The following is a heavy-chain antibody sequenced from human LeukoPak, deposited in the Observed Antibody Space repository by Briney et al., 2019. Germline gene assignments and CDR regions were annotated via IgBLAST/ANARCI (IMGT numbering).Heavy chain of an antibody. CDR2: ISYDGSNK. Sequence: GGSLRLSCAASGLSFSSYGMHWVRQAPGKGLEWVAVISYDGSNKYYADSVKGRFTISRDNSKNTLYLQMNSLRAEDTAVYYCAKVLLTAVPCFDYWGQGTLVTVSS. CDR3: AKVLLTAVPCFDY. CDR1: GLSFSSYG. J-gene: IGHJ4*02. V-gene: IGHV3-30*18. D-gene: IGHD2-21*02.